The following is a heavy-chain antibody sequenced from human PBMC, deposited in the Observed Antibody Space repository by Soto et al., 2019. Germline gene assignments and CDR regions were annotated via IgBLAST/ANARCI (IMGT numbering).Heavy chain of an antibody. Sequence: VQLVESGGGLVQPGGSLRLSCAASGFTFSSYVIHWVRQAPGKGLEYVSAISTDGDYTFYAESVKGRFTISRDNSKNTVFLQMGSLRTEDMAVYYCARVFDGCYDSWGQGTLVTVSS. J-gene: IGHJ4*02. D-gene: IGHD2-15*01. CDR3: ARVFDGCYDS. CDR2: ISTDGDYT. CDR1: GFTFSSYV. V-gene: IGHV3-64*07.